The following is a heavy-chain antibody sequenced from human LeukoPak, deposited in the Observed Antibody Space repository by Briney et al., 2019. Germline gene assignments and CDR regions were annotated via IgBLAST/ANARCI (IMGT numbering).Heavy chain of an antibody. V-gene: IGHV3-23*01. CDR3: AKQWVDC. CDR1: GFPFDNYA. D-gene: IGHD1-26*01. J-gene: IGHJ4*02. Sequence: GGPLRLSCAASGFPFDNYAMNWVRQAPGKGLEWVSSISESGHETHYADSVKGRFTISRDNSQNTLFLQMNSLRPEDTALYYCAKQWVDCWGQGTLVTVSS. CDR2: ISESGHET.